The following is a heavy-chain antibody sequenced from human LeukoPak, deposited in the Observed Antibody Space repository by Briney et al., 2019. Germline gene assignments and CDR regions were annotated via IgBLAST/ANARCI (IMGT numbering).Heavy chain of an antibody. D-gene: IGHD4-17*01. J-gene: IGHJ4*02. V-gene: IGHV3-53*04. Sequence: PGGSLRLSCAASGFTVSSNYMSWVRQAPGKGLEWVSVIYSGGSTYYADSVKGRFTISRHNSKNTLYLQMNSLRAEGTAVYYCARDDYGDYEDWGQGTLVTVSS. CDR1: GFTVSSNY. CDR2: IYSGGST. CDR3: ARDDYGDYED.